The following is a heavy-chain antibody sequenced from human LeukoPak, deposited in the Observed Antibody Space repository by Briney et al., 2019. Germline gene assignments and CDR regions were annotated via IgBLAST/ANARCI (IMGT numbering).Heavy chain of an antibody. J-gene: IGHJ4*02. V-gene: IGHV4-39*01. Sequence: SETLSLTCTVSGGSISSSSYYWGWIRQPPGKGLEWIGSIYCSGSTYYNPSLKSRVTISVDTSKNQISLKLSSVTAADTAVYYCARHNPGAVAFDYWGQGTPVTVSS. CDR2: IYCSGST. CDR3: ARHNPGAVAFDY. D-gene: IGHD6-19*01. CDR1: GGSISSSSYY.